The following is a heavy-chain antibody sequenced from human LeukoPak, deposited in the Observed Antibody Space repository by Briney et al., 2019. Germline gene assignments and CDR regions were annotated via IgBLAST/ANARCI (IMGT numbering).Heavy chain of an antibody. V-gene: IGHV4-34*01. Sequence: PSETLSLTCRVHDGPSSGYYWSWIRQPPGRGLKWIGEINYSGSINYSPSLKGRVFISLDTSKNLFSLKLNSVTVADTAVYYCAKYRYGYLGMDSWGQGTQVTVSS. CDR3: AKYRYGYLGMDS. CDR1: DGPSSGYY. CDR2: INYSGSI. J-gene: IGHJ4*02. D-gene: IGHD2-2*03.